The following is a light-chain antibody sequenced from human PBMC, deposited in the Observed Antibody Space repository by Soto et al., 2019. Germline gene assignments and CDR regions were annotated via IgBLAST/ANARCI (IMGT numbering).Light chain of an antibody. J-gene: IGKJ5*01. CDR1: QGISSY. CDR3: QQSYGTPIT. V-gene: IGKV1-39*01. CDR2: AAS. Sequence: DIQMTQSPSSLSASVGDRVTITFRASQGISSYLAWYQQKPGKAPKLLIYAASTLQSGVPSRFSGSGSGTDFTLTISSLQPEDFATYYCQQSYGTPITFGQGTRLEIK.